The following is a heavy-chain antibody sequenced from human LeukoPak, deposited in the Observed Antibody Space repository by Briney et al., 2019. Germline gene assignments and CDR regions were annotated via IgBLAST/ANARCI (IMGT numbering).Heavy chain of an antibody. Sequence: PGGSLRLSCAASGFTFSSYAMSWVRQAPGEGLEWVSGISGSGGSTYYADSVKGRFTMSRDNSKNTLYLQMNSLRVEDTAVYYCARGIKPGASSFAYWGQGIVVTVSS. V-gene: IGHV3-23*01. CDR1: GFTFSSYA. CDR2: ISGSGGST. J-gene: IGHJ4*02. D-gene: IGHD2-2*01. CDR3: ARGIKPGASSFAY.